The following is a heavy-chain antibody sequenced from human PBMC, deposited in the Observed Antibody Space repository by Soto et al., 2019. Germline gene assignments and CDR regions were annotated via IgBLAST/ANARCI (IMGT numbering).Heavy chain of an antibody. V-gene: IGHV3-15*01. J-gene: IGHJ5*02. CDR1: GFTFSNAW. CDR3: TTEARLLWFGELLCWFDP. CDR2: IKSKTDGGTT. D-gene: IGHD3-10*01. Sequence: GGSLRLSCAASGFTFSNAWTSWVRQAPGKGLEWVGRIKSKTDGGTTDYAAPVKGRFTISRDDSKNTLYLQMNSLKTEDTAVYYCTTEARLLWFGELLCWFDPWGQGTLVTVSS.